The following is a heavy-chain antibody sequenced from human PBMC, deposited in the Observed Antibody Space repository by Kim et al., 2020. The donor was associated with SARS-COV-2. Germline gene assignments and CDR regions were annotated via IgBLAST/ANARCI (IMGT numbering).Heavy chain of an antibody. J-gene: IGHJ6*02. CDR2: ISYDGSNK. Sequence: GGSLRLSCAASGFTFSSYAMHWVRQAPGKGLEWVAVISYDGSNKYYADSVKGRFTISRDNSKNTLYLQMNSLRAEDTAVYYCARDTWIQLWFRGSGMDVWGQGTTVTVSS. D-gene: IGHD5-18*01. CDR3: ARDTWIQLWFRGSGMDV. V-gene: IGHV3-30-3*01. CDR1: GFTFSSYA.